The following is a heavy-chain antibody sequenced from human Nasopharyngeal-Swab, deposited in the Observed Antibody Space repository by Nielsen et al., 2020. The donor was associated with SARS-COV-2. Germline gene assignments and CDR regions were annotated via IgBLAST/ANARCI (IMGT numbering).Heavy chain of an antibody. D-gene: IGHD3-10*01. Sequence: GESLKISCAVSGFTFSYYWMTWVRQQAPGKGLEWVASIKHARGEIQYADFVKGRFTISGDNAKNSVYLQMSSLRAEDTAVYYCAREAIVRGVIGAYLYYGMDVWGQGTTVTVSS. CDR1: GFTFSYYW. CDR3: AREAIVRGVIGAYLYYGMDV. V-gene: IGHV3-7*03. J-gene: IGHJ6*02. CDR2: IKHARGEI.